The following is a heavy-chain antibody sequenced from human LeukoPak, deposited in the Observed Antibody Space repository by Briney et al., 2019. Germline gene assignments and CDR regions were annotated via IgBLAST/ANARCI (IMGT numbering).Heavy chain of an antibody. CDR3: ARAARPLRVLFYFDY. CDR1: GYTFTGYY. CDR2: INPNSGGT. D-gene: IGHD6-6*01. V-gene: IGHV1-2*02. J-gene: IGHJ4*02. Sequence: ASVKVSCKASGYTFTGYYMHWVRQAPGQGLEWMGWINPNSGGTNYAQKFQGRVTMTRDTPISTAYMELSRLRSDDTAVYYCARAARPLRVLFYFDYWGQGTLVTVSS.